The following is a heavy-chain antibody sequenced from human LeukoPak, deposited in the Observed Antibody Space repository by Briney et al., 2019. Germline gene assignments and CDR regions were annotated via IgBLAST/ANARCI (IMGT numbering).Heavy chain of an antibody. CDR2: ISSSSSYI. Sequence: GGSLRLSCAASGFTFSSYSMNWVRQAPGKGLEWVSSISSSSSYIYYADSVKGRFTISRVNAKNSLYLQMNSLRAEDTAVYYCARVVYGDYSYFQHWGQGTLVTVSS. CDR3: ARVVYGDYSYFQH. J-gene: IGHJ1*01. CDR1: GFTFSSYS. D-gene: IGHD4-17*01. V-gene: IGHV3-21*01.